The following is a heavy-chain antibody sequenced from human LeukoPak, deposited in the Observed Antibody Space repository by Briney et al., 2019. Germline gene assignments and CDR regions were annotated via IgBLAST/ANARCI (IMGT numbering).Heavy chain of an antibody. CDR1: GYTLTDYY. CDR2: INPNGGAT. Sequence: ASVKVSCKASGYTLTDYYLHWVRQAPGQGLKWMGWINPNGGATHYAQSFQARVTMTRDTSIASSYMELTGLESGDTAVYYCARGRRILGGPENAGDFFDFWGQGSLVTVSS. J-gene: IGHJ4*01. V-gene: IGHV1-2*02. CDR3: ARGRRILGGPENAGDFFDF. D-gene: IGHD3-16*01.